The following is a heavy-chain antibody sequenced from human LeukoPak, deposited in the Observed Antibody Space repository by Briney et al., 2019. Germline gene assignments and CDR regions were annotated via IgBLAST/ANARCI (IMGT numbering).Heavy chain of an antibody. D-gene: IGHD3-16*01. CDR1: GFTFSSYG. V-gene: IGHV3-30*18. CDR3: AKEGEVLREFDY. J-gene: IGHJ4*02. Sequence: GGSLRLSCAASGFTFSSYGMHWVRQAPGKGLEWVAVISYDGSNKYYADSVKGRFTISRDNSKSTLYLQMNSLRAEDTAVYYCAKEGEVLREFDYWGQGTLVTVSS. CDR2: ISYDGSNK.